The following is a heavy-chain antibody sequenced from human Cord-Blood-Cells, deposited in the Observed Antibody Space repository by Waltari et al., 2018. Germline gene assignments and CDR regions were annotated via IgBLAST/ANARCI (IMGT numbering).Heavy chain of an antibody. V-gene: IGHV4-59*08. Sequence: QVQLQESGPGLVKPSETLSLTCTFSGGSISSYDWSWIRQPPGKGLEWIGYIYYSGSTNYNPSLKSRVTISVDTSKNQFSLKLSSVTAADTAVYYCARHRMSSSSLGYWGQGTLVTVSS. CDR2: IYYSGST. CDR1: GGSISSYD. J-gene: IGHJ4*02. CDR3: ARHRMSSSSLGY. D-gene: IGHD6-6*01.